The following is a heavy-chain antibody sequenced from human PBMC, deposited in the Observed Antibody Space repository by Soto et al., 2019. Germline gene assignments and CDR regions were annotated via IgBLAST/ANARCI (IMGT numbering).Heavy chain of an antibody. V-gene: IGHV3-23*01. J-gene: IGHJ4*02. CDR3: AKDSNKYSSSLRGRYFDY. CDR2: ISGGGSNT. D-gene: IGHD4-4*01. CDR1: GFPFSSYV. Sequence: GASVKVSCVASGFPFSSYVMSWVRQAPGKGLEWVSGISGGGSNTFYADSVKGRFTISRDNSKNTLLLQMNSLGAEDTAVYYCAKDSNKYSSSLRGRYFDYWGQGIGVTVSS.